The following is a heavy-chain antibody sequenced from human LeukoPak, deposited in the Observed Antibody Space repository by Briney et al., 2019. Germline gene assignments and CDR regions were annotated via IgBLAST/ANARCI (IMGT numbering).Heavy chain of an antibody. D-gene: IGHD3-22*01. V-gene: IGHV1-2*02. CDR2: INPNSGGT. CDR1: GYTFTGYY. Sequence: ASVTVSFKASGYTFTGYYMHWVRQAPGQGLEWMGWINPNSGGTNYAQKFQGRVTMTRDTSISTAYMELSRLRSDDTAVYYCARARDYYDSSGTPYFDYWGQGTLVTVSS. J-gene: IGHJ4*02. CDR3: ARARDYYDSSGTPYFDY.